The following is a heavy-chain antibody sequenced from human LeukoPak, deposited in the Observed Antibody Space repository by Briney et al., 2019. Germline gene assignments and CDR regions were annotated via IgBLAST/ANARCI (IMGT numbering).Heavy chain of an antibody. J-gene: IGHJ4*02. CDR1: GINFSCYW. V-gene: IGHV3-74*01. CDR3: GRGRPRGYSGYVIDY. CDR2: INYDVTTP. Sequence: CLRLSCAASGINFSCYWMHWVRQAPGKGMVWLSRINYDVTTPIYADSVKGPFSISTDTAKNTLYLQMNSLRAEDTAAFYCGRGRPRGYSGYVIDYWGQGTPITVSS. D-gene: IGHD5-12*01.